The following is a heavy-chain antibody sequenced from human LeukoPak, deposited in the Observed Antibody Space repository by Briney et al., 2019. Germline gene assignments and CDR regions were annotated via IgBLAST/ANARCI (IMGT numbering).Heavy chain of an antibody. D-gene: IGHD6-13*01. V-gene: IGHV1-2*02. Sequence: ASVKVSCKASGYTFTGYYMHWVRQAPGQELEWMGWINPNSGGTNYAQKFQGRVTMTRDTSISTAYMELSRLRSDDTAVYYCARDMTSSSWPSMSVWGQGTLVTVSS. J-gene: IGHJ4*02. CDR3: ARDMTSSSWPSMSV. CDR1: GYTFTGYY. CDR2: INPNSGGT.